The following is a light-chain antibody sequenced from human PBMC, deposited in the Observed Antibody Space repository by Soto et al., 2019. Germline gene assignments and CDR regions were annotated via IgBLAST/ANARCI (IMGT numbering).Light chain of an antibody. Sequence: DIQMTQSPSSLPASVGDRVTITCRASQTISIYLNWYQVKPGKAPNLLIYGATRLQTGVPSRFTGSGSGTEFSLTITSLQPEDLATYFCQESDSFPYTFGQGTRLEIK. J-gene: IGKJ2*01. V-gene: IGKV1-39*01. CDR1: QTISIY. CDR3: QESDSFPYT. CDR2: GAT.